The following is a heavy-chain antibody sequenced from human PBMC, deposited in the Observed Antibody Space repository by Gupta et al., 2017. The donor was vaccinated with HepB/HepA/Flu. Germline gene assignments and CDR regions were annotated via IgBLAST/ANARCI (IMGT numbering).Heavy chain of an antibody. J-gene: IGHJ6*03. V-gene: IGHV1-18*01. CDR1: GYTFRNYG. Sequence: QLVQPGGEVSIPWPSVKLSLNAPGYTFRNYGFTWVRQAPGQELEWIGRSSAYNGRTDYAQKFQGRVSMTTDSSTTTAYMELRSLRTDDTAVYYCERWCHLYYYMDVWGKVTTVTVSS. D-gene: IGHD4/OR15-4a*01. CDR2: SSAYNGRT. CDR3: ERWCHLYYYMDV.